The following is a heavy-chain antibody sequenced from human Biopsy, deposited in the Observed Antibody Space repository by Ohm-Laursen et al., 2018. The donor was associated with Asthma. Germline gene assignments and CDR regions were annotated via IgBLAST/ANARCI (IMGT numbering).Heavy chain of an antibody. V-gene: IGHV4-59*01. CDR3: ARGVDRVTGLLDHFDS. Sequence: GTLSLTWTVSGVSINNFYWSWIRQPPGKGLESIGHVYYSGSTNYNPSLKSRVTISIDASKNQFSLKLTSVTAADTAVYYCARGVDRVTGLLDHFDSWGQGTLVTVSS. CDR2: VYYSGST. D-gene: IGHD2-21*02. CDR1: GVSINNFY. J-gene: IGHJ4*02.